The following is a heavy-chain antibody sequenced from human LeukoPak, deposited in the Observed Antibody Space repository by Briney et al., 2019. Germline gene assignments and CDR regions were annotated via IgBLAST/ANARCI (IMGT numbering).Heavy chain of an antibody. D-gene: IGHD3-22*01. V-gene: IGHV3-7*01. CDR2: IKQDGSEK. J-gene: IGHJ4*02. CDR3: ASPRRGGYYYVFDFDY. CDR1: GFTFSSYW. Sequence: GGSLRLSCAASGFTFSSYWMSWVRQAPGKALEWVANIKQDGSEKYYVDSVKGRFTISRDNAKNSLYLQMNSLRAEDTAVYYCASPRRGGYYYVFDFDYWGQGTLVTVSS.